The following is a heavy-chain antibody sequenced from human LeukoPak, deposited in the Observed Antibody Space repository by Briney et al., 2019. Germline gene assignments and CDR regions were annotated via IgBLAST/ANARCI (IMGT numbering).Heavy chain of an antibody. CDR3: AREGRLGTGGWYYFDD. D-gene: IGHD2-8*02. J-gene: IGHJ4*02. V-gene: IGHV1-2*02. CDR1: GYTFTGYY. CDR2: INPYSGAT. Sequence: ASVNVSCKASGYTFTGYYMHWVRQAPGQGLEWMGWINPYSGATHYAQTFQGRVTMTRDTSISTAYMELSRLRSDDTAVYYCAREGRLGTGGWYYFDDWGQGTLVTVSS.